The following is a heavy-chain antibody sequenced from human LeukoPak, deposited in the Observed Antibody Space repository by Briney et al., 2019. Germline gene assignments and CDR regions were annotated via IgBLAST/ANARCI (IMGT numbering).Heavy chain of an antibody. V-gene: IGHV3-9*01. Sequence: GGSLRLSCAASGFTFDDYAMHWVRQAPGKGLEWVSGISWNSGSIGYADSVKGRFTISRDNAKNSLYLQMNSLRAEDTALYYCAKDSASLYDSSPAPFDYWGQGTLVTVSS. J-gene: IGHJ4*02. CDR2: ISWNSGSI. CDR1: GFTFDDYA. CDR3: AKDSASLYDSSPAPFDY. D-gene: IGHD3-22*01.